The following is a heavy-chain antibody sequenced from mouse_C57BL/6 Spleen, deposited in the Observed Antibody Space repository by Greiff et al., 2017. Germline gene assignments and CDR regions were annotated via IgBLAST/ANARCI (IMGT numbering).Heavy chain of an antibody. Sequence: EVQLQQSGPVLVKPGASVKMSCKASGYTFTDYYMNWVKQSHGKSLEWIGVINPYNGGTSYNQKFKGKATLTVDKSSSTAYMELNSLTSEDSAVYYCARGGGMVTYFDYWGQGTTLTVSS. D-gene: IGHD2-3*01. CDR2: INPYNGGT. J-gene: IGHJ2*01. V-gene: IGHV1-19*01. CDR1: GYTFTDYY. CDR3: ARGGGMVTYFDY.